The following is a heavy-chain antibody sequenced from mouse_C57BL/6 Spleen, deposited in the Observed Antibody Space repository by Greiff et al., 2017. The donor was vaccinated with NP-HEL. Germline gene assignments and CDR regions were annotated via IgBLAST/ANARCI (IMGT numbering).Heavy chain of an antibody. Sequence: EVKLMESGGDLVKPGGSLKLSCAASGFTFSSYGMSWVRQTPDKRLEWVATISSGGSYTYYPDSVKGRFTLSRDNAKNTLYLQMSSLKSEDTSLSSCASQSLLGVYFDCWGQGTTLTVSS. CDR2: ISSGGSYT. D-gene: IGHD3-1*01. CDR3: ASQSLLGVYFDC. V-gene: IGHV5-6*01. J-gene: IGHJ2*01. CDR1: GFTFSSYG.